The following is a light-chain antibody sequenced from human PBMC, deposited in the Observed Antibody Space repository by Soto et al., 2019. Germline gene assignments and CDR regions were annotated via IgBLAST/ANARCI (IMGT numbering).Light chain of an antibody. CDR2: DVS. CDR3: TSYTNINTHVI. J-gene: IGLJ2*01. V-gene: IGLV2-14*03. Sequence: QSVLTQPASVSGSPGQSITISCTGTSSDVGGYNYVSWYQQHPGKAPKLMIYDVSNRPSGVSNRFSGSKSGNTASLTISGFQTEDEADYYCTSYTNINTHVIFGGGTKVTVL. CDR1: SSDVGGYNY.